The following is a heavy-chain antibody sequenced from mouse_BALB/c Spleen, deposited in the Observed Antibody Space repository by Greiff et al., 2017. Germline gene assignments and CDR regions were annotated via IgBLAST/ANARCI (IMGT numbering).Heavy chain of an antibody. V-gene: IGHV2-9*02. CDR1: GFSLTSYG. D-gene: IGHD1-1*01. CDR3: ARDRDYYGSRAMDY. J-gene: IGHJ4*01. Sequence: VHLVESGPGLVAPSQSLSITCTVSGFSLTSYGVHWVRQPPGKGLEWLGVIWAGGSTNYNSALMSRLSISKDNSKSQVFLKMNSLQTDDTAMYYCARDRDYYGSRAMDYWGQGTSVTVSS. CDR2: IWAGGST.